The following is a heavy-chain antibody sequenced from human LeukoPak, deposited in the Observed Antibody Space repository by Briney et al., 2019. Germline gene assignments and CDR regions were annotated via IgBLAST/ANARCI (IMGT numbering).Heavy chain of an antibody. J-gene: IGHJ4*02. CDR1: GGSISSYY. V-gene: IGHV4-59*01. Sequence: SETLSLTCTVSGGSISSYYWSWIRQPPGKGLEWIGYIYYSGSTNYNPSLKSRVTISVDTSKNQFSLKLSSVTAADTAVYYCARERPDPMVRGVLYCFDYWGQGTLVTVSS. CDR2: IYYSGST. CDR3: ARERPDPMVRGVLYCFDY. D-gene: IGHD3-10*01.